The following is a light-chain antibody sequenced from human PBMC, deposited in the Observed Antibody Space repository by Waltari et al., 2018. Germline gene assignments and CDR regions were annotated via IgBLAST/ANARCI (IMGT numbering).Light chain of an antibody. V-gene: IGLV1-40*01. J-gene: IGLJ1*01. CDR2: GNS. CDR1: KSNIGAGYD. Sequence: QSVLTQPPSVSGAPGQRVSISCTGSKSNIGAGYDVHWYQQLPGTAPKLLLHGNSNRPSGVPDRFSGSKSGTSASLAITGLQAEDEADYYCQSYDSSLSGYVFGTGTKVTVL. CDR3: QSYDSSLSGYV.